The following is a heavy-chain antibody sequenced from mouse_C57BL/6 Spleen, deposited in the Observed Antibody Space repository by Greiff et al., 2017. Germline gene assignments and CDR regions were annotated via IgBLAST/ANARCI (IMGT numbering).Heavy chain of an antibody. CDR2: IYPGIGDT. CDR3: AREGTGYYFDY. J-gene: IGHJ2*01. CDR1: GFTFTSYN. D-gene: IGHD3-3*01. V-gene: IGHV1-12*01. Sequence: SWAALVRPGASVKMSCKASGFTFTSYNMHWVKQTPSQGLEWIRAIYPGIGDTSYNQEFKGKATLTVDKSSSTAYMQLSSLTSENSAVYFCAREGTGYYFDYWGQGTTLTVSS.